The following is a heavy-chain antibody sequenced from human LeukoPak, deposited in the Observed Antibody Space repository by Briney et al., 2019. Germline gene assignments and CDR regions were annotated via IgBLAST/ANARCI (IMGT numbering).Heavy chain of an antibody. D-gene: IGHD4-17*01. CDR1: GFTFSSYG. CDR2: ISYDGSNK. CDR3: AKDLAGDADY. J-gene: IGHJ4*02. V-gene: IGHV3-30*18. Sequence: GGSLRLSCAASGFTFSSYGMHWVRQAPGKGLEWVAVISYDGSNKYYADSVKGRFTISRDNSKNTLYLQMNSLRAEDTAVYYCAKDLAGDADYWAREPWSPSPQ.